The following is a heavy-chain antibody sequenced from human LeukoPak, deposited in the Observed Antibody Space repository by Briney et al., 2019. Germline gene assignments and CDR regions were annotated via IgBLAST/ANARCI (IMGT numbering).Heavy chain of an antibody. CDR3: ARGVAVYHHPDY. D-gene: IGHD2-8*01. V-gene: IGHV1-18*04. J-gene: IGHJ4*02. Sequence: ASVKVSCKTSGYTFTNYAMQWVRQAPGQRLEWMGWISAYNGNTNYAQKLQGRVTMTTDTSTSTAYMELRSLRSDDTAVYYCARGVAVYHHPDYWGQGTLVTVSS. CDR1: GYTFTNYA. CDR2: ISAYNGNT.